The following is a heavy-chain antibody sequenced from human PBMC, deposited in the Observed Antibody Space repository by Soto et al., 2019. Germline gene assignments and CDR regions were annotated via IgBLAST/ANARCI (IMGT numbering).Heavy chain of an antibody. Sequence: ASVKVSCKASGYTFTDYYMHWVRQAPGQGLEWVGWINPNSGGTNYAQKLQGRVTMTSDTSISTAYMELSSLRSDDTAVYYCARDRRYGGSYYDFDPWGPGTLVTSPQ. CDR1: GYTFTDYY. CDR3: ARDRRYGGSYYDFDP. J-gene: IGHJ5*02. CDR2: INPNSGGT. V-gene: IGHV1-2*02. D-gene: IGHD1-26*01.